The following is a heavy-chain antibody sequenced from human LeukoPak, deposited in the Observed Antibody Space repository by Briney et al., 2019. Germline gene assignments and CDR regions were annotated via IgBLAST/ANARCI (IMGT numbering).Heavy chain of an antibody. CDR1: GFTVSSNY. D-gene: IGHD2-15*01. CDR2: IYSGGST. J-gene: IGHJ4*02. Sequence: GGSLRLSCAASGFTVSSNYVSWVRQAPGKGLGWVSVIYSGGSTYYADSVKGRFTISRDSSKNTLYLQMNSLRAEDTAVYYCARGTDCSGGSCYDYWGQGTLVTVSS. CDR3: ARGTDCSGGSCYDY. V-gene: IGHV3-53*01.